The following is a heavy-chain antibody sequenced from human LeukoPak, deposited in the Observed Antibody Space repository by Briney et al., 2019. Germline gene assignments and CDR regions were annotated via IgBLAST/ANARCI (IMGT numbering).Heavy chain of an antibody. CDR1: GYTFSSYG. CDR3: AREGVYYYASSGYYSTFDY. D-gene: IGHD3-22*01. Sequence: GGSLRLSCAASGYTFSSYGMNWVRQAPGKGLEWVSSISSSSSYIYYADSVKGRFTISRDNAKNSLYLQMNSLRAEDTAVYYCAREGVYYYASSGYYSTFDYWGEGTLVTVSS. J-gene: IGHJ4*02. V-gene: IGHV3-21*01. CDR2: ISSSSSYI.